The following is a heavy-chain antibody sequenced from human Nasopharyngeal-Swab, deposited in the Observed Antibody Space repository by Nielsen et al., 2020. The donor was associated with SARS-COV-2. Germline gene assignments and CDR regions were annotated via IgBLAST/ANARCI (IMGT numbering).Heavy chain of an antibody. D-gene: IGHD6-19*01. Sequence: GGSLTLSCVASGFTFSNYWMHWVRQAPGKGLVRVSRTDEYGTTINYADSVKGRFAISRDNAKNTLYLQMNSLRADDTAMYYCASDLSGRDDFWGQGTLVTVAS. J-gene: IGHJ4*02. V-gene: IGHV3-74*01. CDR1: GFTFSNYW. CDR2: TDEYGTTI. CDR3: ASDLSGRDDF.